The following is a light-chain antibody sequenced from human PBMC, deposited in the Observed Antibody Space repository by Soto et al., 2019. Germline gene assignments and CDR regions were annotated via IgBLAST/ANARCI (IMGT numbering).Light chain of an antibody. CDR1: QSTSNW. Sequence: DIQMTQSPSSVSASVGDRITITCRASQSTSNWLAWYQQKPGKAPXXRIYDASTLQSGVPSRLSGRGSGTEFTLTISSLQPDDFATYYCQQYHDYPTFGQGTKVDIK. V-gene: IGKV1-5*01. J-gene: IGKJ1*01. CDR3: QQYHDYPT. CDR2: DAS.